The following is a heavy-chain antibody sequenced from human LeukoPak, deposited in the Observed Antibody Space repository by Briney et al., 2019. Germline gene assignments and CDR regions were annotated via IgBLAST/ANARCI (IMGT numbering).Heavy chain of an antibody. CDR1: GGTFSSYA. J-gene: IGHJ4*02. CDR3: ARGVGDYDILTGYYSFDY. V-gene: IGHV1-69*05. D-gene: IGHD3-9*01. CDR2: IIPIFGTA. Sequence: GASVKVSCKASGGTFSSYAISWVRQAPGQGLEWMGGIIPIFGTANYAQKFQGRVTITTDESTSTAYMELSSLRSEDTAVYYCARGVGDYDILTGYYSFDYWGQGTLVTVSS.